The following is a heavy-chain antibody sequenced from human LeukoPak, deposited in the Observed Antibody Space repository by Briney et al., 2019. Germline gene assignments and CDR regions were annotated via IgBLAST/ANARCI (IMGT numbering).Heavy chain of an antibody. Sequence: GGSLRLTCAASGFTFSSYSMNWVRQAPGKGLEWVSSISSSSSYIYYADSVKGRFAISRDNAKNSLYLQMNSLRAEDTAVYYCARAGIAADYDYWGQGTLVTVSS. J-gene: IGHJ4*02. CDR3: ARAGIAADYDY. CDR1: GFTFSSYS. CDR2: ISSSSSYI. V-gene: IGHV3-21*01. D-gene: IGHD6-13*01.